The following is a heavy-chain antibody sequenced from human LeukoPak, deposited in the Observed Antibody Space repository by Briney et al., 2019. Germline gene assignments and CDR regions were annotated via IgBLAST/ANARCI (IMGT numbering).Heavy chain of an antibody. V-gene: IGHV3-7*01. J-gene: IGHJ4*02. CDR2: INQDGNER. Sequence: GGSLRLSCAASGFTFSRYWMTWVRQAPGKGLEWVANINQDGNERYYMDSVKGRFTISRDNAKNSLSLQMNSLRAEDTAVYYCARVSHFGIAIDYWGQGTLVTVSS. D-gene: IGHD6-13*01. CDR3: ARVSHFGIAIDY. CDR1: GFTFSRYW.